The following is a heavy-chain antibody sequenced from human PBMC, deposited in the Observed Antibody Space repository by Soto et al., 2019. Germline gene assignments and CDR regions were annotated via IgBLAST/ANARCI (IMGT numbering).Heavy chain of an antibody. J-gene: IGHJ4*02. CDR2: IRAYNGYT. V-gene: IGHV1-18*04. CDR1: GYTFTSYG. Sequence: QVQLVQSGGEVKKPGASVKVSCKASGYTFTSYGVSWVRQAPGQGLEWMGWIRAYNGYTNYAQKFQGRVTITTDTSTSPAYMEVRSLISDDTAVYYCARASDGYRSGWYVGYFDYWGQGTLVTVSS. D-gene: IGHD6-19*01. CDR3: ARASDGYRSGWYVGYFDY.